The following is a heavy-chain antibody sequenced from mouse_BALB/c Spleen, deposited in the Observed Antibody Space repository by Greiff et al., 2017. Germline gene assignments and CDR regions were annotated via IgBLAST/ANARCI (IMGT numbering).Heavy chain of an antibody. CDR2: ISSGGGST. V-gene: IGHV5-12-1*01. J-gene: IGHJ3*01. D-gene: IGHD2-1*01. Sequence: EVKVVESGGGLVKPGGSLKLSCAASGFAFSSYDMSWVRQTPEKRLEWVAYISSGGGSTYYPDTVKGRFTISRDNAKNTLYLQMSSLKSEDTAMYYCARQIYYGNYPFAYWGQGTLVTVSA. CDR1: GFAFSSYD. CDR3: ARQIYYGNYPFAY.